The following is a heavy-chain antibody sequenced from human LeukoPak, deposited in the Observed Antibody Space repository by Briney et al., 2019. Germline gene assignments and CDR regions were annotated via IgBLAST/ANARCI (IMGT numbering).Heavy chain of an antibody. CDR3: ARGQFDSSGYYYGFDY. D-gene: IGHD3-22*01. J-gene: IGHJ4*02. CDR1: GGSISSYY. Sequence: PSETLSLTCGVSGGSISSYYWSWIRQPPGKGLEWIGFIYYSGSTNYNPSLKSRVTISVDTSKSQFSLKLSSVTAADTAVYYCARGQFDSSGYYYGFDYWGQGILVTVSS. CDR2: IYYSGST. V-gene: IGHV4-59*01.